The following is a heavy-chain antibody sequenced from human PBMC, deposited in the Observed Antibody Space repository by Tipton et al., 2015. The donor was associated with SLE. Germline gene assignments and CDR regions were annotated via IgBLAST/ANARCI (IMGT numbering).Heavy chain of an antibody. D-gene: IGHD6-19*01. CDR2: INHSGST. Sequence: TLSLTCAVYGGSFSGYYWSWIRQPPGKGLEWIGEINHSGSTNYNPSLKSRVTISVDTSKNQFSLKLSSVTAADTAVYYCARAGAWYSSGWYYYYYYMDVWGKGTTVTVSS. J-gene: IGHJ6*03. CDR3: ARAGAWYSSGWYYYYYYMDV. V-gene: IGHV4-34*01. CDR1: GGSFSGYY.